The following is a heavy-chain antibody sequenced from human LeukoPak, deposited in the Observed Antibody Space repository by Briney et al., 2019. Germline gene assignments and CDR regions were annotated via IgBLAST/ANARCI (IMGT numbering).Heavy chain of an antibody. CDR3: ARGGYGFPYYFDY. CDR2: IYYSGTT. CDR1: GGSISSYY. J-gene: IGHJ4*02. D-gene: IGHD5-12*01. Sequence: PSETLSLTCTVSGGSISSYYWSWIRQPPGKGLEWIGYIYYSGTTNYNPSLKSRVTISVDTSKNQFSLRLSSVTAADTAVYYRARGGYGFPYYFDYWGQGTLVTVSS. V-gene: IGHV4-59*01.